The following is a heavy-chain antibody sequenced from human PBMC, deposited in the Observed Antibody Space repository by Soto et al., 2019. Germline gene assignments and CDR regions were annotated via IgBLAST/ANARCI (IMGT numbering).Heavy chain of an antibody. CDR3: ARDPVPGYKSFDY. D-gene: IGHD6-19*01. CDR2: TYYRSKWYN. CDR1: GDSVSSNSTT. V-gene: IGHV6-1*01. Sequence: PSQTLALPCAISGDSVSSNSTTWNWIRQSPSRGLEWLGRTYYRSKWYNDYAVSVKSRITVNPDTSKNQFSLQLNSLTPEDTAVYYCARDPVPGYKSFDYWGQGTLVTVSS. J-gene: IGHJ4*02.